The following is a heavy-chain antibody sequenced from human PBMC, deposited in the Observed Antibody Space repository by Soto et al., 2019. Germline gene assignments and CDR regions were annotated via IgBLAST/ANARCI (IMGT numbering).Heavy chain of an antibody. D-gene: IGHD2-15*01. J-gene: IGHJ6*03. CDR1: GYSFTSHG. CDR2: ISGNSGDT. CDR3: VGIVAGSNMGFGHNIAV. V-gene: IGHV1-18*01. Sequence: QVQLVQSGAEVKKPGASVKVSCKASGYSFTSHGISWVRQAPGQGLEWMGWISGNSGDTNYAQKLQGRFTVTTDTSTRCASIELRRLRSEDTGEYYSVGIVAGSNMGFGHNIAVWGKGTTVTVSS.